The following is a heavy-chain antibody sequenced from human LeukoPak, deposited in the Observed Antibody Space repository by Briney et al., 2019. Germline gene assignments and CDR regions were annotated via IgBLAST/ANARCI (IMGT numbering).Heavy chain of an antibody. CDR1: GFTFSSYW. CDR2: IKQDGSEK. V-gene: IGHV3-7*03. Sequence: GGSLRLSCAASGFTFSSYWMTWVRQAPGKGLEWVANIKQDGSEKYYVDSVKGRFTISRDNAKNSLYLQMNSLRVEDTGVYYCARDREGSSSWDYWGQGTLVTVSS. CDR3: ARDREGSSSWDY. D-gene: IGHD6-13*01. J-gene: IGHJ4*02.